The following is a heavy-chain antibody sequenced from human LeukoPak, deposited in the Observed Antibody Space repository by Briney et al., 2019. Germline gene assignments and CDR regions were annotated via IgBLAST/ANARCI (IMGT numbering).Heavy chain of an antibody. Sequence: GASVKVSCKASGYTFTSYYMHWVRQAPGQGLEWMGIINPSGGSTSYAQKFQDRVTMTRDTSTRTDYMELNSLTYDDTAVYYCVRDMTRSFDCWGQGPLVTVYS. D-gene: IGHD3-16*01. CDR2: INPSGGST. V-gene: IGHV1-46*01. CDR3: VRDMTRSFDC. CDR1: GYTFTSYY. J-gene: IGHJ4*02.